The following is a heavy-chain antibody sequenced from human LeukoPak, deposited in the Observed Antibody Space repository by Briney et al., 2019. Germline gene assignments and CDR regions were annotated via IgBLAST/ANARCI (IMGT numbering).Heavy chain of an antibody. V-gene: IGHV3-21*01. Sequence: PGGSLRLSRAASGLTFSSYSMNWVRQAPGKGLEWVSSISSSSSYIYYADSVKGRFTISRDNAKNSLYLQMNSLRAEDTAVYYCARDQEPYLDMITYSCDYWGQGTLVTVSS. J-gene: IGHJ4*02. CDR1: GLTFSSYS. CDR2: ISSSSSYI. D-gene: IGHD3-16*01. CDR3: ARDQEPYLDMITYSCDY.